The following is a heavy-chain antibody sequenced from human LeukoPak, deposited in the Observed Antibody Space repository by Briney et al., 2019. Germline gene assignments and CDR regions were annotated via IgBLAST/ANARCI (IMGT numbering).Heavy chain of an antibody. CDR2: IKQDGSEK. D-gene: IGHD3-9*01. V-gene: IGHV3-7*01. CDR1: GFTFSSYW. J-gene: IGHJ4*02. Sequence: GGSLRLSCAASGFTFSSYWMSWVRQAPGKGLEWVANIKQDGSEKYYVDSVKGRFTISRDNAKNSLYLQMNSLRAEDTAVYYCASTVDILTGYSPRGDYYFDYWGQGTLVTVSS. CDR3: ASTVDILTGYSPRGDYYFDY.